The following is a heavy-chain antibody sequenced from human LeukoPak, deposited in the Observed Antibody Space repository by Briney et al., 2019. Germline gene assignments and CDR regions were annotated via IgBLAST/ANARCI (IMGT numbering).Heavy chain of an antibody. D-gene: IGHD1-26*01. V-gene: IGHV3-21*01. CDR2: ISSSSSYI. CDR3: ARGRSGSYSFDY. CDR1: GFTFSNYA. J-gene: IGHJ4*02. Sequence: GGSLRLSCVASGFTFSNYAMNWVRQAPGKGLEWVSSISSSSSYIYYADSVKGRFTISRDNAKNSLYLQMNSLRAKDTAVYYCARGRSGSYSFDYWGQGTLVTVSS.